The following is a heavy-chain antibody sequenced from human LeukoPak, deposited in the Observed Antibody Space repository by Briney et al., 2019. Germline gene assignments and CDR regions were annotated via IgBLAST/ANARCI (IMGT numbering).Heavy chain of an antibody. V-gene: IGHV3-23*01. CDR3: ASPPRAKGFYGLSIAVAGRKAHGAFDI. CDR1: GFTFSSYA. Sequence: GGSLRLSCAASGFTFSSYAMSWVRQAPGKGLEWVSAISGSGGSTYYADSVKGRFTISRDNSKNTLYLQMNSLRAEDTAVYYCASPPRAKGFYGLSIAVAGRKAHGAFDIWGQGTMVTVSS. D-gene: IGHD6-19*01. J-gene: IGHJ3*02. CDR2: ISGSGGST.